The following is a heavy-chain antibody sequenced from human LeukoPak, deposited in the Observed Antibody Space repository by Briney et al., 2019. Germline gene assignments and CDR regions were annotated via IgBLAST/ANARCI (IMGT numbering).Heavy chain of an antibody. V-gene: IGHV3-21*01. Sequence: GGSLRLSCAASGFTFSSYSMNWVRQAPGKGLEWVSSISSSSSYIYYADSVKGRFTISRDNAKNSLYLQMNSLRAEDTAVYYCASAFVVAATDAFDIWGQGTMVTVSS. J-gene: IGHJ3*02. CDR2: ISSSSSYI. D-gene: IGHD2-15*01. CDR3: ASAFVVAATDAFDI. CDR1: GFTFSSYS.